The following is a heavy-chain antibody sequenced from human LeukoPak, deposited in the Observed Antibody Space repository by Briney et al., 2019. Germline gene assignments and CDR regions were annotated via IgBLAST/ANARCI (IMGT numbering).Heavy chain of an antibody. CDR3: AREHWLSDYYYGMDV. V-gene: IGHV4-59*01. Sequence: SETLSLTCTVSGGSISSYYLSWIRQPPGKGLEWIGYIYSSGRTNYNPSLRSRLTISVDTSKNQFSLKLSSVTAADTAVYYCAREHWLSDYYYGMDVWGQGTTVTVSS. CDR1: GGSISSYY. D-gene: IGHD3-9*01. CDR2: IYSSGRT. J-gene: IGHJ6*02.